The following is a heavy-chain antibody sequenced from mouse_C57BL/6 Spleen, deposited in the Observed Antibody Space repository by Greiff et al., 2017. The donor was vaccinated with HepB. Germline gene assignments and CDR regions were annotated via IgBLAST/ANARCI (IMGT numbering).Heavy chain of an antibody. CDR3: ARDRTVLRSHWYFDV. CDR2: ISDGGSYT. J-gene: IGHJ1*03. Sequence: EVQVVESGGGLVKPGGSLKLSCAASGFTFSSYAMSWVRQTPEKRLEWVATISDGGSYTYYPDNVKGRFTISRDNAKNNLYLQMSHLKSEDTAMYYCARDRTVLRSHWYFDVWGTGTTVTVSS. V-gene: IGHV5-4*01. D-gene: IGHD1-1*01. CDR1: GFTFSSYA.